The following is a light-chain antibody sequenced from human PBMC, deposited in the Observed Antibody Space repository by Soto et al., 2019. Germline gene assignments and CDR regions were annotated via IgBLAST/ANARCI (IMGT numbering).Light chain of an antibody. CDR2: EGS. CDR3: CSYAGSSTYVV. Sequence: QSALTQPASVSGSPGQSITISCTGTSSDVGSYNLVSWYQQHTGKAPKLMIYEGSKRPSGGSSRFSGSKSGNTASLTISGLQAEDEADYYCCSYAGSSTYVVFGGGTKLTVL. J-gene: IGLJ2*01. V-gene: IGLV2-23*01. CDR1: SSDVGSYNL.